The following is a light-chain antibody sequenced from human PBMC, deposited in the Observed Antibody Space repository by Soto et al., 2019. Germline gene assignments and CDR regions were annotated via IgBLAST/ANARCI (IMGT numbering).Light chain of an antibody. V-gene: IGKV3-20*01. CDR2: GAS. CDR3: QHYETSPPSYT. CDR1: QSLTSNY. Sequence: EIVLTQSPGTLSLSPGERATLSCRASQSLTSNYLAWYQQKPGQAPRLLIFGASSRATGIPDRFSGSGSGSDITLTISRLEPEDFAVYYCQHYETSPPSYTFGQGTKLEIK. J-gene: IGKJ2*01.